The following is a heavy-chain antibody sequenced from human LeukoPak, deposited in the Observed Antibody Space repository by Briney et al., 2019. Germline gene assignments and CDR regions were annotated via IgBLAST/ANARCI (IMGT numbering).Heavy chain of an antibody. J-gene: IGHJ5*02. CDR3: ARNPGKEYQLLFGNWFDP. CDR1: GYSISSGYY. CDR2: INHSGST. D-gene: IGHD2-2*01. V-gene: IGHV4-38-2*02. Sequence: SETLSLTCTVSGYSISSGYYWGWIRQPPGKGLEWIGEINHSGSTNYNPSLKSRVTISVDTSKNQFSLKLSSVTAADTAVYYCARNPGKEYQLLFGNWFDPWGQGTLVTVSS.